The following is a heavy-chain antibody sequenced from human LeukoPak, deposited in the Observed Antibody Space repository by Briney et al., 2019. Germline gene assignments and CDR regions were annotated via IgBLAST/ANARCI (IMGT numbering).Heavy chain of an antibody. J-gene: IGHJ3*02. Sequence: ASVKVSCKASGYTFTSYGISWVRQAPGQGLEWMGWISAYNGNTNYAQKLQGRFTMTTDTSTSTAYMELRSLRSDDTAVYYCAREIGVYCSSTSCYPDDAFDIWGQGTMVTVSS. V-gene: IGHV1-18*01. CDR3: AREIGVYCSSTSCYPDDAFDI. D-gene: IGHD2-2*01. CDR2: ISAYNGNT. CDR1: GYTFTSYG.